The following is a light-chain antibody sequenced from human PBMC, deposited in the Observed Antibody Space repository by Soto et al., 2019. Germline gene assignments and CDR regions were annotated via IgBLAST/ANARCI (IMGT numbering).Light chain of an antibody. V-gene: IGKV1-39*01. CDR1: QSISSY. J-gene: IGKJ5*01. CDR3: QQSYSTPFT. Sequence: DIQMTQSPSSLSAYVGDRVTITCGASQSISSYLNWYQQKPGKAPKLLIYAASSLQSGVPSRFSVSGSGTDFTLTISSFQPEDFAPYYCQQSYSTPFTYGEGTRLEIK. CDR2: AAS.